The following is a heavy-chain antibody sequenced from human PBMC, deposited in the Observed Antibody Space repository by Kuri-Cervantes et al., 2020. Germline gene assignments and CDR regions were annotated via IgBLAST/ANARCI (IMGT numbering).Heavy chain of an antibody. CDR3: ARVLSYRDY. Sequence: LKISCAVSGFIFDDYAMHWVRQAPGKGLEWVSGISWNSGSIGYADSVKGRFTISRDNAKNSLYLQMNSLRAEDTAVYYWARVLSYRDYWGQGTLVTVSS. J-gene: IGHJ4*02. CDR2: ISWNSGSI. D-gene: IGHD1-26*01. V-gene: IGHV3-9*01. CDR1: GFIFDDYA.